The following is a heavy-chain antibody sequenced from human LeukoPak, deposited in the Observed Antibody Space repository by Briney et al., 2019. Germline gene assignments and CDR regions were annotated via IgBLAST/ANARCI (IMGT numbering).Heavy chain of an antibody. CDR1: GYRFTTDY. CDR3: ARQAYGSHFHAFDI. V-gene: IGHV5-51*01. CDR2: IYPDDSET. J-gene: IGHJ3*02. D-gene: IGHD3-22*01. Sequence: GESLKISCKASGYRFTTDYIGWVRQMPGKGLEWMGIIYPDDSETNYSPSFQGQVSMSVDKSITTAYLQWSSLKASDTAIYYCARQAYGSHFHAFDIWGQGTMVTVSS.